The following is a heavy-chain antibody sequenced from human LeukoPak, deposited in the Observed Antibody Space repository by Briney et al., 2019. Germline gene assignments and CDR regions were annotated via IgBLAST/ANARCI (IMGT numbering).Heavy chain of an antibody. J-gene: IGHJ3*02. D-gene: IGHD2-15*01. CDR3: ARTGSGGDLDI. CDR2: ISGSGDNT. Sequence: GGSLRLSCAASGFTFSSYAMSWVRQAPGKGLEWVSAISGSGDNTYYADSVKGRCTISRDNSENTLYLQMNSLRAEDTAAYYCARTGSGGDLDIWGQGTMVTVSS. CDR1: GFTFSSYA. V-gene: IGHV3-23*01.